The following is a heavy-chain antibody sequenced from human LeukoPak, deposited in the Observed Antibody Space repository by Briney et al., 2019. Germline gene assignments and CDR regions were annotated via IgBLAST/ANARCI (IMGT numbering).Heavy chain of an antibody. Sequence: SETLSLTCAVYGGSFSGYYWSWIRQPPGKGLEWIGEINHSGSTNYNPSLKSRVTISVDTSKNQSSLKLSSVTAADTAVYYCARGLGFWSGYYKLDYWGQGTLVTVSS. V-gene: IGHV4-34*01. J-gene: IGHJ4*02. CDR3: ARGLGFWSGYYKLDY. CDR2: INHSGST. CDR1: GGSFSGYY. D-gene: IGHD3-3*01.